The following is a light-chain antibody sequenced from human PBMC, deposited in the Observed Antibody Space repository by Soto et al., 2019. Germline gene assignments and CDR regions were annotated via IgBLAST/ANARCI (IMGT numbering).Light chain of an antibody. Sequence: QSALTQPASVSESPGQSITISCTGTSSDVGGYNYVSWYQQHPGKAPKLMIYEVSNRPSGISNRFSGSKSANTASLTISGLQAEDEATYYCSSYTSSSTWVFGGGTQLTVL. CDR2: EVS. J-gene: IGLJ3*02. CDR1: SSDVGGYNY. V-gene: IGLV2-14*01. CDR3: SSYTSSSTWV.